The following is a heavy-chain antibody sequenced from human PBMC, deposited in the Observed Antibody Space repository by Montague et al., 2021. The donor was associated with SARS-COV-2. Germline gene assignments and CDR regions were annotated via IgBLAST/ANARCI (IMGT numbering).Heavy chain of an antibody. D-gene: IGHD1-1*01. CDR1: GFAFSNYA. J-gene: IGHJ4*02. CDR3: ARQNWNDGVDY. Sequence: SLRLSCAASGFAFSNYAMSWVRHAPGKGLEWVSAITGSGSNTYYADSMKGRFTIFKDNSRSTLYLQINSLRAEDTAVYYCARQNWNDGVDYWGQGTLVTVSS. V-gene: IGHV3-23*01. CDR2: ITGSGSNT.